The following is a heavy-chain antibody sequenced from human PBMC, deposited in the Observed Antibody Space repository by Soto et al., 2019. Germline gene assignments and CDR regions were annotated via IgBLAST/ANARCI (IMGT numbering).Heavy chain of an antibody. J-gene: IGHJ6*02. V-gene: IGHV3-66*01. CDR1: GSIVSVNY. CDR3: ARENYYYGMDV. Sequence: EVQLVESGGGLVQPGGSLRLSCAASGSIVSVNYMSWVRQAPGKGLEWVSLITGGDSTYYADSVKGRFTISRDNSKNTLYLQMNSLRAEDTAVYYCARENYYYGMDVWGQGTTVTVSS. CDR2: ITGGDST.